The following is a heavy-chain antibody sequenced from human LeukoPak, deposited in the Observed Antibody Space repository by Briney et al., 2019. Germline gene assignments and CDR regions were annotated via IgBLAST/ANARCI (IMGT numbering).Heavy chain of an antibody. CDR3: AKQPYYGGNSLLVYYFDY. CDR1: GFTFSSYW. CDR2: INGDGSSS. J-gene: IGHJ4*02. D-gene: IGHD4-23*01. V-gene: IGHV3-74*01. Sequence: PGGSLRLSCAASGFTFSSYWMHWVRQAPGKGLVWVSRINGDGSSSNYADSVKGRFTISRDNAKNTVYLQMNSLRAEDTAVYYCAKQPYYGGNSLLVYYFDYWGQGTLVTVSS.